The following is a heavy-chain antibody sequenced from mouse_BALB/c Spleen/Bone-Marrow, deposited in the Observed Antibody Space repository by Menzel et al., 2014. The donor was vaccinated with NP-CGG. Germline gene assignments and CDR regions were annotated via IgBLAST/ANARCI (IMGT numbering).Heavy chain of an antibody. J-gene: IGHJ2*01. CDR3: ARAGYGSNYYY. D-gene: IGHD1-1*01. V-gene: IGHV1-80*01. CDR1: GYAFSSYW. Sequence: QVQLQQSGAELVRPGSSVKISCKASGYAFSSYWMIWVKQRPGKGLEWIGQIYPGDGDTNYHGKFKGKATLTADKSSSTAFMQLSSLTAEDSAVYFCARAGYGSNYYYWGEGTTLTVSS. CDR2: IYPGDGDT.